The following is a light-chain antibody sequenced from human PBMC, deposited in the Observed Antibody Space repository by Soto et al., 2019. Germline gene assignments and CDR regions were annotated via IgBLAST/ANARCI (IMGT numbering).Light chain of an antibody. CDR1: SSDVGGYNY. V-gene: IGLV2-14*03. Sequence: QSALTQPASVSGSPGQSITISCTGTSSDVGGYNYVSWYQHHPGKVPQLMIYDVSNRPSGVSNRFSGSKSGNTASLTISGLQAEDEADYYCYSYTSSNTYVFGTRTKLTVL. CDR3: YSYTSSNTYV. CDR2: DVS. J-gene: IGLJ1*01.